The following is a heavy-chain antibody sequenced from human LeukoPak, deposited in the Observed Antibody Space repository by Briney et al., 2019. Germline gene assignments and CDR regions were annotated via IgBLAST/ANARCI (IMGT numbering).Heavy chain of an antibody. CDR3: ARDLVVVVITLNDNSNYGMDV. V-gene: IGHV1-18*01. CDR2: ISAYNGNT. Sequence: ASVKVSCKASGYTFTSYGISWVRQAPGQGLEWMGWISAYNGNTNYAQTLQGRVTITADESTSTAYMELSSLRSEDTAVYYCARDLVVVVITLNDNSNYGMDVWGQGTTVTVSS. D-gene: IGHD3-22*01. J-gene: IGHJ6*02. CDR1: GYTFTSYG.